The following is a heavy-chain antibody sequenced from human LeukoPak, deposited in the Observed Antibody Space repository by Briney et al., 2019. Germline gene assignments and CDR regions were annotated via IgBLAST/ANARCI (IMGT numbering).Heavy chain of an antibody. CDR2: ISRSGDST. Sequence: GGSLRLSCAASGFTFSNYAMSWVRHAPGKGLELVSAISRSGDSTYYADSVKGRFTISKDNSKNTLNLQMNSLRAEDTAVYYCAKTVVAAGTNYYHGMNVWGQGTTVTVFS. CDR3: AKTVVAAGTNYYHGMNV. D-gene: IGHD2-15*01. J-gene: IGHJ6*02. V-gene: IGHV3-23*01. CDR1: GFTFSNYA.